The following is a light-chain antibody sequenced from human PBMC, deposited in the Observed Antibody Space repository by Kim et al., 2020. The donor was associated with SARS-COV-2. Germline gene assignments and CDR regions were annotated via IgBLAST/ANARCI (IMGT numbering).Light chain of an antibody. J-gene: IGKJ4*01. CDR1: QSVSSN. V-gene: IGKV3-15*01. CDR2: GAS. Sequence: SMSPGERATLSCRASQSVSSNLAWYQQKPGQAPRLLIYGASTRATGIPARFSGSGSGTQFTLTISSLQSEDFAVYYCHQYNNWPLTFGGGTKLEI. CDR3: HQYNNWPLT.